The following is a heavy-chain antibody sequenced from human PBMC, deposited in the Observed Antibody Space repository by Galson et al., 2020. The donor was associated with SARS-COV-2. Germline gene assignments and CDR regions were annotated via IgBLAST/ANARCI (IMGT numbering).Heavy chain of an antibody. V-gene: IGHV3-21*01. Sequence: NSGGSLRLSCAASSFRFTAYSMHWVRQAPGKGLEWVSSISSDSPYIYYADSVRGRFTISRDNSKNSLYLQMNNLRAEDTAVYYCARGHGSRWSYYFDYWGRGTLVTVSS. J-gene: IGHJ4*02. CDR2: ISSDSPYI. CDR3: ARGHGSRWSYYFDY. CDR1: SFRFTAYS. D-gene: IGHD6-13*01.